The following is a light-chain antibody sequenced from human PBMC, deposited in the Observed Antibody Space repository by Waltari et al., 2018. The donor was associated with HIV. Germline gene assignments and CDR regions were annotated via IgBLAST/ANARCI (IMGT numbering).Light chain of an antibody. CDR1: NIGSKS. J-gene: IGLJ3*02. CDR2: YNS. CDR3: QVWDSSDHWV. V-gene: IGLV3-21*01. Sequence: SYVLTQPPSVSVAPGKTAYITCGGNNIGSKSVTWYQQKPGQAPVVVMYYNSERPSGIPVRFSGSNSGNTATLIIDSVEAGDAAEYFCQVWDSSDHWVFGGGTKLTVL.